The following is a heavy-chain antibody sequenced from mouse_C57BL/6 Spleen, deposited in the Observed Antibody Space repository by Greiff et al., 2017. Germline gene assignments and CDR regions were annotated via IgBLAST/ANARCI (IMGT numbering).Heavy chain of an antibody. CDR2: IYPGDGDT. CDR3: AREKGLDYDGSYLAY. D-gene: IGHD2-4*01. Sequence: QVQLQQSGAELVKPGASAKISCKASGYAFSSYWMNWVKQRPGKGLEWIGQIYPGDGDTNYNGKFKGKATLTADKSSSTAYMQLSSLTSEDSAVYFCAREKGLDYDGSYLAYWGQGTLVTVSA. CDR1: GYAFSSYW. V-gene: IGHV1-80*01. J-gene: IGHJ3*01.